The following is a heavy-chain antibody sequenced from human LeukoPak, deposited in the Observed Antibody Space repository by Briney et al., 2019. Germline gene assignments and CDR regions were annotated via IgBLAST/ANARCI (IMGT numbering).Heavy chain of an antibody. CDR3: ARDMGKYCATISCFPFDP. D-gene: IGHD2-21*01. J-gene: IGHJ5*02. V-gene: IGHV1-69*05. CDR2: IIPIFGTA. Sequence: SVKVSCKASGGTFSSYAISWVRQAPGQGLEWMGGIIPIFGTANYAQKFEGRVTMITDTSTTTAYMELRSLRSDDTAVYYCARDMGKYCATISCFPFDPWGQGTLVTVSS. CDR1: GGTFSSYA.